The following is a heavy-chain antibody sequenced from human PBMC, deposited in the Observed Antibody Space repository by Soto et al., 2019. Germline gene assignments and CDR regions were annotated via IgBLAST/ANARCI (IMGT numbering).Heavy chain of an antibody. D-gene: IGHD5-12*01. J-gene: IGHJ4*02. V-gene: IGHV3-30-3*01. CDR2: ISYDGSNK. CDR1: GFTFSSYA. CDR3: ARVAVEMATFHGFDY. Sequence: QVQLVESGGGVVQPGRSLRLSCAASGFTFSSYAMHWVRQAPGKGLEWVAVISYDGSNKYYADSAKGRFTISRDNSKNTPYLQVNSLRAEDTAVYYCARVAVEMATFHGFDYWGQGTLVTVSS.